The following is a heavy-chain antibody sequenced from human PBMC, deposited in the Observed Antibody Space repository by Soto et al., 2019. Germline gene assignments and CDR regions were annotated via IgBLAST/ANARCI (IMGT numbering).Heavy chain of an antibody. CDR3: ASLNYDFWSGPSDNWFDP. V-gene: IGHV4-59*08. J-gene: IGHJ5*02. CDR2: IYYSGST. Sequence: PSETLSLTCTVSGGSISSYYWSWIRQPPGKGLEWIGYIYYSGSTNYNPSLKSRVTISVDTSKNQFSLKLSSVTAADTAVYYCASLNYDFWSGPSDNWFDPWGQGTLVTVSS. CDR1: GGSISSYY. D-gene: IGHD3-3*01.